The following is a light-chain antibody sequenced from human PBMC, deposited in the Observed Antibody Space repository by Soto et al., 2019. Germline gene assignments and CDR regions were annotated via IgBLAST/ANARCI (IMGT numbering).Light chain of an antibody. CDR2: GSS. Sequence: QSVLTQPPSVSGAPGQRVTISCTGSSSNIGAGYDVHWYQQLPGTAPKLLIYGSSIRPSGVPDRFSGSKSGTSASLAITGLQAEDEADYYCLSYDSSLSGYVFGTGTKVTVL. J-gene: IGLJ1*01. CDR1: SSNIGAGYD. V-gene: IGLV1-40*01. CDR3: LSYDSSLSGYV.